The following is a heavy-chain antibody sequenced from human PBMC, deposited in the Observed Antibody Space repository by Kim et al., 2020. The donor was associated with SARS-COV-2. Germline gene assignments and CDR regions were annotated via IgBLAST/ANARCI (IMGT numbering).Heavy chain of an antibody. V-gene: IGHV3-33*01. Sequence: GGSLRLSCAASGFTFSSYGMHWVRQAPGKGLEWMAVIYYDGSNKYYADSVKGRFTISRDNSKNTLYLQMNSLRAEDTAVYYCARDHLSSLYYFDYWCQGT. D-gene: IGHD6-13*01. CDR2: IYYDGSNK. CDR1: GFTFSSYG. J-gene: IGHJ4*02. CDR3: ARDHLSSLYYFDY.